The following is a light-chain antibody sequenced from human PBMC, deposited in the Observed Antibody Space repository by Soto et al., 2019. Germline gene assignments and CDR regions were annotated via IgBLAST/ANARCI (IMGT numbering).Light chain of an antibody. J-gene: IGKJ4*01. V-gene: IGKV1-33*01. CDR3: QQYNNLPIT. CDR2: DAS. CDR1: QDISNS. Sequence: IQMTQTPSSLSASVADVVTITCQASQDISNSLNWYQQEPGKAPKIMIYDASNLETGVPSRFSGSGSGTEFTFTISRLQPEDFATYYCQQYNNLPITFGGGTKVDIK.